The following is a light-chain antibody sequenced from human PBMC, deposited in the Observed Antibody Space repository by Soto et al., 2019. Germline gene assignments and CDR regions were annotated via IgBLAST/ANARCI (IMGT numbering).Light chain of an antibody. Sequence: DIMMTQSPDSLAVSLGERATINCKSSQSVLYSSNSKNYLAWYQQKPGQPPKLLIYWASTRESGVPDRFSGSGSGTDFTLTISSLQAEDVAVYYCQQYYGTPYTFGQGTKLEIK. J-gene: IGKJ2*01. V-gene: IGKV4-1*01. CDR3: QQYYGTPYT. CDR2: WAS. CDR1: QSVLYSSNSKNY.